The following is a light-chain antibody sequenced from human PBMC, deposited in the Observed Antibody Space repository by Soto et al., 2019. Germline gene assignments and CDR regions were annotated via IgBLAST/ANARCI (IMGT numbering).Light chain of an antibody. J-gene: IGLJ2*01. V-gene: IGLV3-21*01. CDR2: YDS. CDR1: NVGSRS. Sequence: SYEPTQPPSVSVAPGETARISCGGNNVGSRSVHWYQQKPGQAPFLVIYYDSDRPSGIPERFSGSNSGNTATLNISRVEAGDEADYYCQVWEATGDQVVFGGGTKVTVL. CDR3: QVWEATGDQVV.